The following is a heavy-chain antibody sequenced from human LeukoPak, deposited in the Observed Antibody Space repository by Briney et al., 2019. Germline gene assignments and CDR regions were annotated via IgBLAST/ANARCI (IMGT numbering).Heavy chain of an antibody. J-gene: IGHJ4*02. V-gene: IGHV3-53*01. CDR2: IYSGGTT. CDR1: GFTVSSNY. Sequence: PGGSLRLPCAASGFTVSSNYMNWVRQAPGKGLEWVSVIYSGGTTYYADSVKGRFTISRDSSKNTLYLQMNSLRAEDTAVYYCARISLPYYFDYWGQGTLVTVSS. CDR3: ARISLPYYFDY.